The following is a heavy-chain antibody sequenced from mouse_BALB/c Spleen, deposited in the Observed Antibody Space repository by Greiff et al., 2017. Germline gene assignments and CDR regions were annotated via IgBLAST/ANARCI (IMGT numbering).Heavy chain of an antibody. D-gene: IGHD2-4*01. CDR1: GYSITSGYY. Sequence: EVQLQQSGPGLVKPSQSLSLTCSVTGYSITSGYYWNWIRQFPGNKLEWMGYISYDGSNNYNPSLKNRISITRDTSKNQFFLKLNSVTTEDTATYYCAREGGMITGNYFDYWGQGTTLTVSS. J-gene: IGHJ2*01. CDR2: ISYDGSN. CDR3: AREGGMITGNYFDY. V-gene: IGHV3-6*02.